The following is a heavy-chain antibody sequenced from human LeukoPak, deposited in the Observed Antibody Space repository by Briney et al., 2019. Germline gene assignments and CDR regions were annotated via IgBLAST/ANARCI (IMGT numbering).Heavy chain of an antibody. V-gene: IGHV1-2*02. CDR2: INPNSGGT. CDR3: ARSRTGSGFLFDY. Sequence: ASVKVSCKASGYTFTGYYMHWVRQTPGQGLEWMGWINPNSGGTNYAQKFQGRVTMTRDTSISTAYMELSRLRSDDTAVYYCARSRTGSGFLFDYWGQGTLVTVSS. D-gene: IGHD3-10*01. CDR1: GYTFTGYY. J-gene: IGHJ4*02.